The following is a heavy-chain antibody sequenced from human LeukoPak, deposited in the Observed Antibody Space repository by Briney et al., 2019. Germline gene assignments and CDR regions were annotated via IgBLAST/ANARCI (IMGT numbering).Heavy chain of an antibody. CDR2: ISGSGGST. D-gene: IGHD4-23*01. J-gene: IGHJ4*02. CDR3: ARISTVAPAFDY. Sequence: GGSLRLSCAASGFTFSSYAMSWVRQAPGKGLEWVSAISGSGGSTYYADSVKGRFTISRDNSKNTLYLQMNSLRAEDTAVYYCARISTVAPAFDYWGQGTLVTVSS. V-gene: IGHV3-23*01. CDR1: GFTFSSYA.